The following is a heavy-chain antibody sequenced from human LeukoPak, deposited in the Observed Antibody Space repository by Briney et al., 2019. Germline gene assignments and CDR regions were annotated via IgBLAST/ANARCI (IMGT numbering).Heavy chain of an antibody. Sequence: PGGSLRLSCAASGFIFSSYSMSWVRQAPGQGLEWVSVITGSGGNTYYADSVKGRFTISKDNSKNTVYLQMSSLRVDDTAVYYCAKAASSSWPSYSYGMDVWGQGTTVTVSS. J-gene: IGHJ6*02. CDR1: GFIFSSYS. CDR2: ITGSGGNT. CDR3: AKAASSSWPSYSYGMDV. D-gene: IGHD6-13*01. V-gene: IGHV3-23*01.